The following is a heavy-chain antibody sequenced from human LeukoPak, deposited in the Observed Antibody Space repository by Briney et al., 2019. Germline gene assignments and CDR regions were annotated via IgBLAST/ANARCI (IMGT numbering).Heavy chain of an antibody. Sequence: GGSLRLSCAASGFTFSSYAMSWVRQAPGKGLEWVSAISGSGGSTYYADSVKGRFTISRDNSKNTLYLQMNSLRAEDTALYYCAKGHSSSWSLLDYWGQGTLVTVSS. V-gene: IGHV3-23*01. CDR1: GFTFSSYA. CDR3: AKGHSSSWSLLDY. CDR2: ISGSGGST. J-gene: IGHJ4*02. D-gene: IGHD6-13*01.